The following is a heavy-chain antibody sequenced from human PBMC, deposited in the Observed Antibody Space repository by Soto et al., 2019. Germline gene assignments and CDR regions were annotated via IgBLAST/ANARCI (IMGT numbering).Heavy chain of an antibody. CDR2: IIPIFGTA. CDR3: ARGRVVVAATPYNWFDP. Sequence: GASVKVSCKASGGTFSSYAISWVRQAPGQGLEWIGGIIPIFGTANYAQKFQGRVTITADESTSTAYMELSSLRSEDTAVYFCARGRVVVAATPYNWFDPWGQGTLVTVSS. D-gene: IGHD2-15*01. CDR1: GGTFSSYA. V-gene: IGHV1-69*13. J-gene: IGHJ5*02.